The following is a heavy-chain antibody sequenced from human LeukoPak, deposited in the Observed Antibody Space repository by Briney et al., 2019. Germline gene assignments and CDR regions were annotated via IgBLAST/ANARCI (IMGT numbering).Heavy chain of an antibody. D-gene: IGHD2-21*01. CDR2: ISGSGGST. V-gene: IGHV3-23*01. CDR3: AKAPVTSCRGAYCYPFDS. CDR1: GFTFSSYG. J-gene: IGHJ4*02. Sequence: GGTLRLSCAASGFTFSSYGMSWVRQAPGRGLEWVSAISGSGGSTYYADSVRGRFTISRDNSKNTLYLQMNSLRAEDAAVYFCAKAPVTSCRGAYCYPFDSWGQGTLVTVSS.